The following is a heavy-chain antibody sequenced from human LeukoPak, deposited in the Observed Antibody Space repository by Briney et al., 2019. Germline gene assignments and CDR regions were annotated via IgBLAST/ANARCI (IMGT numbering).Heavy chain of an antibody. CDR3: AKDAAGPEY. Sequence: PGGSLRLSCAAPGFTFLSNSMSWVRQAPGEGLYWVSGISASGSGTYYADSLKGRFTISRDNSKNTLYLQMNNLRVEDTAVYYCAKDAAGPEYWGQGTLVTVST. J-gene: IGHJ4*02. V-gene: IGHV3-23*01. CDR1: GFTFLSNS. CDR2: ISASGSGT. D-gene: IGHD6-13*01.